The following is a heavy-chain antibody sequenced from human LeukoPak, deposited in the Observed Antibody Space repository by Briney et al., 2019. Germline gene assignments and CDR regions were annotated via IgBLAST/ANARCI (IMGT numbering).Heavy chain of an antibody. Sequence: GESLKISCKGSGYSFTSYWIGWVRQMPGKGLEWMGIIYPGDSDTRYSPPFQGQVTISADKSISTAYLQWSSLKASDTAMYYCARQDILTGYYPLGYFDYWGQGTLVTVSS. J-gene: IGHJ4*02. CDR2: IYPGDSDT. CDR3: ARQDILTGYYPLGYFDY. CDR1: GYSFTSYW. D-gene: IGHD3-9*01. V-gene: IGHV5-51*01.